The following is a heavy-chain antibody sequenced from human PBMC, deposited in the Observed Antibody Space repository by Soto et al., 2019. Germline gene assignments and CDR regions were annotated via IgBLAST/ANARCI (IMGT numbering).Heavy chain of an antibody. J-gene: IGHJ4*02. CDR1: GFTFSGSA. CDR3: TRHSKDFDPTSFYSNYFDY. D-gene: IGHD3-22*01. V-gene: IGHV3-73*01. Sequence: GGSPRLSCAASGFTFSGSAMHWFRQASGKGLEWVGRIRSKPNSDATEYAPSVKGRFIISRDDSKNRAYLQMNSLQTEDTAMYYCTRHSKDFDPTSFYSNYFDYWGQGTPVTVSS. CDR2: IRSKPNSDAT.